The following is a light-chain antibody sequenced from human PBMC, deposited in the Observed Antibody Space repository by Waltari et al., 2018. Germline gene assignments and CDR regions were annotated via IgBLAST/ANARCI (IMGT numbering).Light chain of an antibody. CDR3: CSNAGRTTVL. CDR2: EVS. J-gene: IGLJ2*01. V-gene: IGLV2-23*02. CDR1: RSDVWRYNL. Sequence: QSALTQPAFVSGSPGHLNTISCTGHRSDVWRYNLVSWYQQYPVKAPKLIIYEVSKRPSGLSNRFSGSKSGNTASLTISGLQAEDEADYYCCSNAGRTTVLFGGGTKVTVL.